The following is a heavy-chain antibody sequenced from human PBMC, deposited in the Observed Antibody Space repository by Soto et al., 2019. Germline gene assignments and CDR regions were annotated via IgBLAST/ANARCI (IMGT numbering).Heavy chain of an antibody. CDR3: ASWGHIVPVSPTDFDH. CDR1: GFTFSSDW. J-gene: IGHJ4*02. CDR2: INKDGSYR. V-gene: IGHV3-74*01. D-gene: IGHD2-21*01. Sequence: LRLSCATSGFTFSSDWMHWVRQAPGKGLVWVSRINKDGSYRNYADFVEGRFTVSRDNAKNTLYLQMHSLRAEDTAMYYCASWGHIVPVSPTDFDHWGEGTLVTVSS.